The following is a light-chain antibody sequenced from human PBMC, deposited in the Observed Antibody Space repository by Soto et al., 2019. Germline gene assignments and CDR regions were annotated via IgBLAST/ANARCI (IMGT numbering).Light chain of an antibody. V-gene: IGKV3-20*01. CDR3: QQYGTLIT. CDR1: QSVSSSY. CDR2: GAF. J-gene: IGKJ5*01. Sequence: ELVLTQSPGTLSLSPGERATLSCRASQSVSSSYLAWYQQKPGQAPRLLIYGAFNRATGIPDRFSGSGSGTDFTLTISRLEPEDFAVYYCQQYGTLITFGQGTRLEIK.